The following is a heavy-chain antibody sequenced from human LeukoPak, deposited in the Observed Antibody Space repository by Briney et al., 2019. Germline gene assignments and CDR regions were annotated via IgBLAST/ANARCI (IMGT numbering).Heavy chain of an antibody. CDR3: ARALLVTTTGYFYYYMDV. J-gene: IGHJ6*03. CDR1: GGSISSYY. CDR2: IYYSGST. D-gene: IGHD2-8*02. V-gene: IGHV4-59*01. Sequence: SGTLSLTCTVSGGSISSYYWSWIRQPPGKGLEWIGYIYYSGSTNYNPSLKSRVTISVDTSKNQFSLKLSSVTAADTAVYYCARALLVTTTGYFYYYMDVWGKGTTVSVSS.